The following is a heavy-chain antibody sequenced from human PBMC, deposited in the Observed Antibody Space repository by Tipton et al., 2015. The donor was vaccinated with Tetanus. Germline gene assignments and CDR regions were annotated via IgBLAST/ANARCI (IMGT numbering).Heavy chain of an antibody. J-gene: IGHJ4*02. V-gene: IGHV1-69*01. CDR3: VRDRAAAGGSDY. Sequence: QSGPEVKKPGSSVKVSCKASGDTFSSYAISWMRQAPGQGLEWMGGIIPASGATNYAHKFQGRVTMTADASTTTVHMELSNLRSDDTAVYYCVRDRAAAGGSDYWGQGTLVTV. CDR2: IIPASGAT. D-gene: IGHD6-25*01. CDR1: GDTFSSYA.